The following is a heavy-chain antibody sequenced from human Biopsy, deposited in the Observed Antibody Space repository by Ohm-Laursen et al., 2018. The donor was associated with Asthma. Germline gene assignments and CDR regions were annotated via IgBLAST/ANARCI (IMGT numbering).Heavy chain of an antibody. CDR3: ARGDSGNWSHYYFDY. Sequence: SLRLSCAASGFAVSRDHMFWVRQAPGKGLEWVSVIYSGGTSHTADSVRGRFTISRDYSKNTLYLQMHGLRAEDTAVYYCARGDSGNWSHYYFDYWGQGTLVTVSS. CDR1: GFAVSRDH. J-gene: IGHJ4*02. V-gene: IGHV3-53*01. CDR2: IYSGGTS. D-gene: IGHD4-23*01.